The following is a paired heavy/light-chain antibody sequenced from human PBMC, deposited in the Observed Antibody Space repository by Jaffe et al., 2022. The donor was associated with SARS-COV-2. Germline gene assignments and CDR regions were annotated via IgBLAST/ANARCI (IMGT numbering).Heavy chain of an antibody. Sequence: EVQLLESGGGLVQPGGSLRLSCAASGFTFSNYAMNWVRQAPGKGLEWVSSIGGSGGNAYYADSVKGRFIISRDSSKNTLYLQMNRPRAEDTAVYYCAKSGYCSGTSCDRYAFDIWGRGTMVTVSS. CDR3: AKSGYCSGTSCDRYAFDI. D-gene: IGHD2-2*01. CDR2: IGGSGGNA. J-gene: IGHJ3*02. CDR1: GFTFSNYA. V-gene: IGHV3-23*01.
Light chain of an antibody. CDR1: QSISSW. Sequence: DIQMTQSPSTLSASVGDRVTITCRASQSISSWLAWYQQKPGKAPKVLIYKASSLESGVPSRFSGSGSGTEFTLTISSLQPDDFATYYCQQYNSLSTFGQGTKLEIK. V-gene: IGKV1-5*03. CDR3: QQYNSLST. J-gene: IGKJ2*01. CDR2: KAS.